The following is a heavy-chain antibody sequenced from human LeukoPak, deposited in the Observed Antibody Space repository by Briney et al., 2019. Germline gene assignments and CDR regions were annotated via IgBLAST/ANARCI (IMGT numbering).Heavy chain of an antibody. J-gene: IGHJ6*04. CDR1: GGSFSGYY. Sequence: PSETLSLTCAVYGGSFSGYYWSWIRQPPGKGLEWIGEINHSGSTNYNPSLKSRVTLSVDTSKNQFSLKLSSVTAADTAVYYCARVRDIVVVPAAYYGMDVWGKGTTVTVSS. V-gene: IGHV4-34*01. CDR3: ARVRDIVVVPAAYYGMDV. CDR2: INHSGST. D-gene: IGHD2-2*01.